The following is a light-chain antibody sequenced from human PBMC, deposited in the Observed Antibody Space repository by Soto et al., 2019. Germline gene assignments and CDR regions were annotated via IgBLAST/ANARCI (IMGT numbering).Light chain of an antibody. V-gene: IGKV3-20*01. CDR2: GAS. Sequence: EIVLTQSPGTLSLSPGERATLSCRASQSVSSNYLAWYQQKPGQAPRPLIYGASSRATGIPDRFSGSGAGTDFTLTISRLEPEDFAVYYCQQYGSSPWTFDQGTKVEIK. CDR3: QQYGSSPWT. CDR1: QSVSSNY. J-gene: IGKJ1*01.